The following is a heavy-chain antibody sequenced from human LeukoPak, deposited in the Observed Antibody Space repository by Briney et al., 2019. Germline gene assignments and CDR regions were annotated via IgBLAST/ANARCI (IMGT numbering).Heavy chain of an antibody. CDR3: AKAGTELRFLEWSNWFDP. D-gene: IGHD3-3*01. CDR1: GFTFSSYG. V-gene: IGHV3-30*02. Sequence: GGSLRLSCAASGFTFSSYGMHWVRQAPGKGLEWVAFIRYDGSNKYYADSVKGRFTISRDNSKNTLYLQMNSLRAEDTAVYYCAKAGTELRFLEWSNWFDPWGQGTLVTVSS. CDR2: IRYDGSNK. J-gene: IGHJ5*02.